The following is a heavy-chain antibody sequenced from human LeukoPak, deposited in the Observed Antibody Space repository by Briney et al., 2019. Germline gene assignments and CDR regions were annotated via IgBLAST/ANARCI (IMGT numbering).Heavy chain of an antibody. CDR3: ARDTLHDYGMDV. J-gene: IGHJ6*02. CDR1: GFTFSSYS. CDR2: ISSSSSTI. V-gene: IGHV3-48*01. Sequence: GGSLRLSCAASGFTFSSYSMNWVRQAPGKGLEWVSYISSSSSTIYYADSVKGRFTISRDNAKNSLYLQMNNLRAEDTAVYYCARDTLHDYGMDVWGQGTTVTVSS.